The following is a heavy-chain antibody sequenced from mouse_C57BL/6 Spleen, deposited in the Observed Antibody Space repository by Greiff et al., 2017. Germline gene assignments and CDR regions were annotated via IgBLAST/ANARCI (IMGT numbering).Heavy chain of an antibody. Sequence: VQLQQPGAELVRPGTSVKLSCKASGYTFTSYWMHWVKQRPGQGLEWIGVIDPSDSYTNYNQKFKGKATLTVDTSSSTAYMQLSSLTSEDSAVYYWARLGDYDYFDYWGQGTTLTVSS. CDR3: ARLGDYDYFDY. V-gene: IGHV1-59*01. CDR1: GYTFTSYW. J-gene: IGHJ2*01. D-gene: IGHD2-4*01. CDR2: IDPSDSYT.